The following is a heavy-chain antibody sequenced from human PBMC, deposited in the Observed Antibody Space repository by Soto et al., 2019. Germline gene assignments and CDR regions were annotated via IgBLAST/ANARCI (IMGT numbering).Heavy chain of an antibody. CDR2: MNPNSGNT. Sequence: ASVKVSCKASGYTFTSYEINWVRQATGQGLEWMGWMNPNSGNTAYAQKFQGRVTMTRNTSISTAYMELSSLRSEDTAVYYCARAHSYYGMDVWGQGTTVTVS. V-gene: IGHV1-8*02. J-gene: IGHJ6*02. CDR3: ARAHSYYGMDV. CDR1: GYTFTSYE.